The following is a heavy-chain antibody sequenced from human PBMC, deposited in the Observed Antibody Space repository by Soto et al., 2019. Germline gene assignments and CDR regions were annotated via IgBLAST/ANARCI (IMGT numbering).Heavy chain of an antibody. V-gene: IGHV4-34*01. J-gene: IGHJ6*02. CDR2: INHSGST. CDR3: ARLGGYCSSTSCRLGMDV. CDR1: GGSFSGYY. D-gene: IGHD2-2*01. Sequence: TLSLTCAVYGGSFSGYYWSWIRQPSGKGLEWIGEINHSGSTNYNPSLKSRVTISVDTSKNQFSLKLSSVTAADTAVYYCARLGGYCSSTSCRLGMDVWGQGTTVTVSS.